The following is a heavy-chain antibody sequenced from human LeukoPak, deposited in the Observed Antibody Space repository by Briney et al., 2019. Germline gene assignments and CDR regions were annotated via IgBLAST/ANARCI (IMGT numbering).Heavy chain of an antibody. CDR2: IYYSGST. CDR3: ARHQVGITMVRGVPEYFDY. D-gene: IGHD3-10*01. CDR1: GGSISSGGYY. V-gene: IGHV4-39*01. J-gene: IGHJ4*02. Sequence: PSQTLSLTCTVSGGSISSGGYYWGWIRQPPGKGLERIGSIYYSGSTYYNPSLKSRVTISVDTSKNQFSLKLSSVTAADTAVYYCARHQVGITMVRGVPEYFDYWGQGTLVTVSS.